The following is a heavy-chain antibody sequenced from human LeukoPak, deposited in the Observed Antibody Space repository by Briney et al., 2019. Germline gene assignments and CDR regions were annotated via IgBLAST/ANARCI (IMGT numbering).Heavy chain of an antibody. V-gene: IGHV3-30*01. Sequence: GGSLRLSCAPSGFTFSFYALHWVRQAPGKGLEWVAAISYDGNTDYYADSVKGRFKISRDDSKNTLYLQMNSLSAEDTAVYYCARVFIVTHMNDGLDIWGQGTMVTVSS. CDR3: ARVFIVTHMNDGLDI. CDR2: ISYDGNTD. J-gene: IGHJ3*02. CDR1: GFTFSFYA. D-gene: IGHD2-21*01.